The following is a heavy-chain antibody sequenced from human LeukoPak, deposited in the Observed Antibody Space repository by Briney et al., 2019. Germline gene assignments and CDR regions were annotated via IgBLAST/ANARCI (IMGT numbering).Heavy chain of an antibody. J-gene: IGHJ6*03. CDR3: ARVGKKWLPSETYYYYYMDV. D-gene: IGHD6-19*01. V-gene: IGHV3-7*01. Sequence: GGSLRLSCAASGFTFSSYWMHWVRQAPGKGLEWVANIKYDGSEKYYVDSVKGRFTISRDNAKNSLSLQMNSLRAEDTAVYYCARVGKKWLPSETYYYYYMDVWGKGTTVT. CDR1: GFTFSSYW. CDR2: IKYDGSEK.